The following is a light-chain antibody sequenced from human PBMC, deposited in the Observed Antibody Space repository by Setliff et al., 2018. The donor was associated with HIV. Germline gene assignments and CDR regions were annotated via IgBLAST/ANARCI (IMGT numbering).Light chain of an antibody. J-gene: IGLJ2*01. CDR3: QAWDSRTVV. V-gene: IGLV3-1*01. CDR2: QDS. CDR1: KLGDRY. Sequence: ELTQPPSVSVSPGQTASVTCSGHKLGDRYVSWYQQKPGQSPVLVMYQDSKRPSAIPERFSGSNSGDRATLTISGTQPVDGADYYCQAWDSRTVVLGGGTKVT.